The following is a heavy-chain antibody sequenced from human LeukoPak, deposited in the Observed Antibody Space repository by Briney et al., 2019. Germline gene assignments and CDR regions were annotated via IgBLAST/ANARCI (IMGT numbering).Heavy chain of an antibody. CDR1: GYTFTGYY. D-gene: IGHD2-8*02. CDR2: INPNSGGT. CDR3: ARRLEVSEDWFGP. J-gene: IGHJ5*02. V-gene: IGHV1-2*02. Sequence: ASVKVSCKASGYTFTGYYMHWVRQAPGRGLEWMGWINPNSGGTNYAQKFQGRVTMTRDTSISTAYMELGRLRSDDTAVYYCARRLEVSEDWFGPWGQGTLVTVSS.